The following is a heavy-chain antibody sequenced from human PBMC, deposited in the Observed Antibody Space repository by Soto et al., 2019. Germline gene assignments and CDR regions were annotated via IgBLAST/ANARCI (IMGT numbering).Heavy chain of an antibody. CDR1: GGSISSYY. Sequence: SETLSLTCTVSGGSISSYYWSWIRQPPGKGLERIGYIYYSGSTNYNPSLKSRVTISVDTSKNQFSLKLSSVTAADTAVYYCARDYYGSGSYSYYYYYGMDVWGQGTTVTVSS. CDR2: IYYSGST. CDR3: ARDYYGSGSYSYYYYYGMDV. J-gene: IGHJ6*02. D-gene: IGHD3-10*01. V-gene: IGHV4-59*01.